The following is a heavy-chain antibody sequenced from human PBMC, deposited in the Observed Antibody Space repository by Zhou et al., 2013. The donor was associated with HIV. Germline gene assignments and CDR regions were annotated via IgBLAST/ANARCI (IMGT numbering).Heavy chain of an antibody. V-gene: IGHV1-46*01. CDR2: INPSGGGT. CDR1: GYTFTSYY. Sequence: QVQLVQSGAEVKKPGTSVKVSCKASGYTFTSYYMHWVRQAPGQGLEWMGMINPSGGGTSYAQKFQGRVSMTSDTSPRTVYMELSSLRSEDTAVYYCGSHIPLVRGAVSGHFDSWGQGTLVTVSS. J-gene: IGHJ4*02. D-gene: IGHD3-10*01. CDR3: GSHIPLVRGAVSGHFDS.